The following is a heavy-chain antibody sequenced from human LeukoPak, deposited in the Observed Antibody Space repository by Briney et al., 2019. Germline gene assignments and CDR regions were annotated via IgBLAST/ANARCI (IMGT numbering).Heavy chain of an antibody. CDR2: IYSGGST. D-gene: IGHD2-21*02. V-gene: IGHV3-53*01. Sequence: GGSLRLSCAASGFTVSSNYMSWVRQAPGKGLEWVSVIYSGGSTYYADSVKGRFTISRDNAKNSLYLQMNSLRAEDTAVYYCAGVTGNNWFDPWGQGTLVTVSS. J-gene: IGHJ5*02. CDR1: GFTVSSNY. CDR3: AGVTGNNWFDP.